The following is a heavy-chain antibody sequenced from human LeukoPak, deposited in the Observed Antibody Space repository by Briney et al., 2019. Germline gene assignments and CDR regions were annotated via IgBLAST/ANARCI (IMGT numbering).Heavy chain of an antibody. CDR3: AGLSAHSGSHHDY. CDR1: GYTFTSYA. CDR2: INTNTGNP. J-gene: IGHJ4*02. V-gene: IGHV7-4-1*02. Sequence: GASVKVSCKASGYTFTSYAMNWVRQAPGQGLEWMGWINTNTGNPMYAQGFTGRFVFSLDTSVSTAYLQISSLKAEDTAVYYCAGLSAHSGSHHDYWGQGTLVTVSS. D-gene: IGHD1-26*01.